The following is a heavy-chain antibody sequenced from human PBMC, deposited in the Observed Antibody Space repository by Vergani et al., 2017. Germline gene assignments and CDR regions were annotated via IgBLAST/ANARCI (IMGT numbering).Heavy chain of an antibody. J-gene: IGHJ4*02. CDR1: GFTFNIYA. D-gene: IGHD5-12*01. V-gene: IGHV3-23*01. Sequence: EVQLLESGGGSVQPGESLRLSCAASGFTFNIYAMSWVRQAPGKGLEWVSTITYNGGRTYYADSVTGRFTISRDNSKNTLFLQLKTLRAEDTGVYYCAKDYNIMGALHYWGQGTLVAVSS. CDR3: AKDYNIMGALHY. CDR2: ITYNGGRT.